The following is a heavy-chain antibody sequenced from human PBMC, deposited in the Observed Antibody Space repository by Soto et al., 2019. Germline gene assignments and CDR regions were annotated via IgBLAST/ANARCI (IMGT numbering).Heavy chain of an antibody. CDR3: APLSVSLSGPYGIHV. CDR2: MFYSGLT. Sequence: ETLSLTCSVSGYSVTSSDYYWAWIRQPPGKGLEWIGSMFYSGLTYYNPSLKSRVTLSVDTSKNQFSVRLNSVTAADTAVYYCAPLSVSLSGPYGIHVWGQGTTVTVYS. V-gene: IGHV4-39*01. CDR1: GYSVTSSDYY. D-gene: IGHD2-15*01. J-gene: IGHJ6*02.